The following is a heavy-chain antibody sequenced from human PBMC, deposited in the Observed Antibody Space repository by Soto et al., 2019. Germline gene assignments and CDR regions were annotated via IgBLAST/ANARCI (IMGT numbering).Heavy chain of an antibody. CDR2: IYYSGST. J-gene: IGHJ4*02. V-gene: IGHV4-59*08. CDR1: GGSISSYY. Sequence: SETLSLTCTVSGGSISSYYWSWIRQPPGKGLEWIGYIYYSGSTNYNPSLKSRVTISVDTSKNQFSLKLSSVTAADTAVYYCARLLRYCSSTSCYFDYWGQGTLVTVSS. D-gene: IGHD2-2*01. CDR3: ARLLRYCSSTSCYFDY.